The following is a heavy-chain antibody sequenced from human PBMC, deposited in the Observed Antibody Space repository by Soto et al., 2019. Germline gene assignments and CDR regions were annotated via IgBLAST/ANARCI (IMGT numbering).Heavy chain of an antibody. CDR3: ARGKRHYDYVWGSYRPTRWSYFDY. CDR1: GGSFSGYY. J-gene: IGHJ4*02. Sequence: PSETLSLTCAVYGGSFSGYYWSWIRQPPGKGLEWIGEINHSGSTNYNPSLKSRVTISVDTSKNQFSLKLSSVTAADTAVYYCARGKRHYDYVWGSYRPTRWSYFDYWGQGTLVTVSS. V-gene: IGHV4-34*01. CDR2: INHSGST. D-gene: IGHD3-16*02.